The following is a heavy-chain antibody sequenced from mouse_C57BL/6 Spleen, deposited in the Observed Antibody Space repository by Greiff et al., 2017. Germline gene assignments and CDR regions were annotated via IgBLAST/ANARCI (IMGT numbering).Heavy chain of an antibody. CDR2: INPNNGGT. CDR1: GYTFTDYY. CDR3: ARGGDYGSSPSYFDV. V-gene: IGHV1-26*01. D-gene: IGHD1-1*01. J-gene: IGHJ1*03. Sequence: VQLQQSGPELVKPGASVKISCKASGYTFTDYYMNWVKQSHGKSLEWIGDINPNNGGTSYNQKFKGKATLTVDKSSSTAYMELRSLTSEDSAVYYCARGGDYGSSPSYFDVWGTGTTVTVSS.